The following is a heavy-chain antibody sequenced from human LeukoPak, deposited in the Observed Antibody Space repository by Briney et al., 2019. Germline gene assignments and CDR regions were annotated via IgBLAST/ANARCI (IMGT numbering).Heavy chain of an antibody. CDR2: IYTSGST. CDR3: ARDRGCTNGVCLGDAFDI. J-gene: IGHJ3*02. Sequence: SSETLSLTCTVSGGSISSYYWSWIRQPAGKGLEWIGRIYTSGSTNYNPSLKSRVTMSVDTSKNQFSLKLSSVTAADTAVYCCARDRGCTNGVCLGDAFDIWGQGTMVTVSS. D-gene: IGHD2-8*01. V-gene: IGHV4-4*07. CDR1: GGSISSYY.